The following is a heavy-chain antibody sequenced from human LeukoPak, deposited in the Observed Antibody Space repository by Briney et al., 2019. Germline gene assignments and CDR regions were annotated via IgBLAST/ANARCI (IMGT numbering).Heavy chain of an antibody. CDR1: GLTFSSYS. Sequence: GGSLRLSCAASGLTFSSYSMNWVRQAPGKGLEWVSYISSSSSTIYYADSVKGRFTISRDNAKNSLYLQMNSLRAEDTAVYYCARELSITGTNFDYWGQGTLVTVSS. CDR3: ARELSITGTNFDY. D-gene: IGHD1-7*01. CDR2: ISSSSSTI. V-gene: IGHV3-48*01. J-gene: IGHJ4*02.